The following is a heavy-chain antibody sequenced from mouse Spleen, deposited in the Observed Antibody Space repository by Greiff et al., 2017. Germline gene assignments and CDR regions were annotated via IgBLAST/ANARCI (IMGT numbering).Heavy chain of an antibody. CDR2: ISSGGGNT. Sequence: EVMLVESGGGLVKLGGSLKLSCAASGFTFSSYAMSWVRQTPEKRLEWVATISSGGGNTYYPDSVKGRFTISRDNAKNTLYLQMSSLKSEDTAMYYCARPLYQYYFDYWGQGTTLTVSS. V-gene: IGHV5-9*01. CDR1: GFTFSSYA. CDR3: ARPLYQYYFDY. J-gene: IGHJ2*01. D-gene: IGHD2-3*01.